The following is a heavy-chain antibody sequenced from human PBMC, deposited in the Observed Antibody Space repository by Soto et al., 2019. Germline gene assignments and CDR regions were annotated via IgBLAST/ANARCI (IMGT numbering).Heavy chain of an antibody. J-gene: IGHJ3*01. CDR2: IYSGGTR. Sequence: PVGPLRLSCSVASVTVSSNHMSWVLHSPGKGLECVLVIYSGGTRYSADSVKGRFTISRHNSKNTLYVEMNNLRTDDTAVYYCARGRMGTLNDAYDLWGQGTMVTVSS. D-gene: IGHD1-1*01. CDR1: SVTVSSNH. V-gene: IGHV3-53*04. CDR3: ARGRMGTLNDAYDL.